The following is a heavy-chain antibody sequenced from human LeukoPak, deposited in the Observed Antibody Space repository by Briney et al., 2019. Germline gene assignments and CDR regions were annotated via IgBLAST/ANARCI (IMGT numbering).Heavy chain of an antibody. CDR3: ARDAPDYYDSSGYPSAAFDI. CDR2: IYYSGST. Sequence: SETLSLTCTVSGGSISSGSYYWGWIRQPPGKGLEWIGSIYYSGSTNYNPSLKSRVTISVDTSKNQFSLKLSSVTAADTAVYYCARDAPDYYDSSGYPSAAFDIWGQGTMVTVSS. CDR1: GGSISSGSYY. V-gene: IGHV4-39*07. J-gene: IGHJ3*02. D-gene: IGHD3-22*01.